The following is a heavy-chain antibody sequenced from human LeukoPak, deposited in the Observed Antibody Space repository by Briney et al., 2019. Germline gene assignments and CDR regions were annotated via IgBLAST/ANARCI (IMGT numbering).Heavy chain of an antibody. CDR3: ARTHFDSLGWFDP. CDR1: GGSMRSSNFY. J-gene: IGHJ5*02. Sequence: SETLSLTCTVSGGSMRSSNFYWGWIRQPPGKGLEWMGNIHHSGSTYYNPSVKSRVTVSVDVSSNRFSLHLTSVTAADTALYFCARTHFDSLGWFDPWGQGIQVIVSS. CDR2: IHHSGST. D-gene: IGHD3-9*01. V-gene: IGHV4-39*07.